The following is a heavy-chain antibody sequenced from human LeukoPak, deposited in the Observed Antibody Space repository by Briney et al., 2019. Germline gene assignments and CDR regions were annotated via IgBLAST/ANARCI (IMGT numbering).Heavy chain of an antibody. CDR2: INHSGST. V-gene: IGHV4-34*01. CDR1: GGSFSGYY. Sequence: SETLSLTCAVYGGSFSGYYWSWIRQPPGKGLEWIGEINHSGSTNYNPSLKSRVTISVDTSKNQFSLKLSSVTAADTAVYYCARTPGPYSSGWYHKGSWYFDFWGRGTLVTVSS. D-gene: IGHD6-19*01. J-gene: IGHJ2*01. CDR3: ARTPGPYSSGWYHKGSWYFDF.